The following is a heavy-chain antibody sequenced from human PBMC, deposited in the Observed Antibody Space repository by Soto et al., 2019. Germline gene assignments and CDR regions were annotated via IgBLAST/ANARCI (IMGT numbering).Heavy chain of an antibody. D-gene: IGHD3-10*01. CDR1: GFTFSSYG. CDR2: ISYDGSNK. J-gene: IGHJ4*02. CDR3: AKDSEEVYGSVY. Sequence: SLRLSCAASGFTFSSYGMHWVRQAPGKGLEWVAVISYDGSNKYYADSAKGRFTISRDNSKNTLYLQMNSLRAEDTAVYYCAKDSEEVYGSVYWGQGTLVTVSS. V-gene: IGHV3-30*18.